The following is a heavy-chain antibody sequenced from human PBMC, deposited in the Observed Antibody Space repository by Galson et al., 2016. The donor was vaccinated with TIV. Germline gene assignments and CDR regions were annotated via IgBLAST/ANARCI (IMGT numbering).Heavy chain of an antibody. CDR2: ILTISRTA. J-gene: IGHJ5*02. V-gene: IGHV1-69*05. Sequence: SVKVSCKASGGTLNNYAYNWVRLAPGQGFEWLGGILTISRTANSSQSFQGRVSFTTDDSRRTAYMELAGLRYDDTAVYYCVGGTIFRPNWFDPWGQGTLVTVSS. CDR3: VGGTIFRPNWFDP. D-gene: IGHD2-8*01. CDR1: GGTLNNYA.